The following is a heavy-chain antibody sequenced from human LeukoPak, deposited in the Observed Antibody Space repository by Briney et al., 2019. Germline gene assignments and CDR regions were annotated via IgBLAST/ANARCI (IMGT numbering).Heavy chain of an antibody. CDR3: ARGSGIAAAGRVSHYYYYMDV. D-gene: IGHD6-13*01. CDR1: GYTFTTYG. J-gene: IGHJ6*03. CDR2: ISAFNGNT. Sequence: GASVKVSCKASGYTFTTYGINWVRQAPGQGLEWMGWISAFNGNTNYAQKLQGRVTMTTDTSTSTAYMELRSLRSDDTAVYYCARGSGIAAAGRVSHYYYYMDVWGKGTTVTVSS. V-gene: IGHV1-18*01.